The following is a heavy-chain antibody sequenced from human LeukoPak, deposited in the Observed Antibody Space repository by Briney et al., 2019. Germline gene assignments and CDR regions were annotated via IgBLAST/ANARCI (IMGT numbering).Heavy chain of an antibody. Sequence: ASVKVSCKVSGYTPTELSMHWVRQAPGKGLEWMGGFDPEDGETIYAQKFQGRVTMTEDTSTDTAYMELSSLRSEDTAVYYCATVPFFREAYCSGGSCYWFDPWGQGTLVTVSS. D-gene: IGHD2-15*01. J-gene: IGHJ5*02. CDR1: GYTPTELS. CDR2: FDPEDGET. CDR3: ATVPFFREAYCSGGSCYWFDP. V-gene: IGHV1-24*01.